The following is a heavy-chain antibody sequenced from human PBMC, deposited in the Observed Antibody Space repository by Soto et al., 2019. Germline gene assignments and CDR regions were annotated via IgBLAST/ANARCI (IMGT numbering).Heavy chain of an antibody. CDR1: GGSFSGYF. V-gene: IGHV4-34*02. J-gene: IGHJ6*02. D-gene: IGHD3-3*02. Sequence: QVQLQQWGAGLLKPSETLSLTCAVSGGSFSGYFWTWIRQAPGKGLEWIGEITHSGGTNYNSSLKSRVMISVDTSKKQFSLILSSVTAADTAVYYCARDRQFYHFWSGYVNEGPDGLDVWGQGTTVTVSS. CDR2: ITHSGGT. CDR3: ARDRQFYHFWSGYVNEGPDGLDV.